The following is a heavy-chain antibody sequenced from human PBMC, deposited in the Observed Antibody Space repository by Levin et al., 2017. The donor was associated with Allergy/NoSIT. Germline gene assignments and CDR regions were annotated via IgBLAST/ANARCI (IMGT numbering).Heavy chain of an antibody. Sequence: ASVKVSCTASGYTFTNYGITWVRQAPGQGLEWMGWISAYNGNTNYAQKLQGRVTMTTDTSTSTAYMELRRLRSDDTAVYYCARDLGGTYAPSGYWGQGTLVTVSS. CDR3: ARDLGGTYAPSGY. J-gene: IGHJ4*02. V-gene: IGHV1-18*01. CDR2: ISAYNGNT. D-gene: IGHD4-17*01. CDR1: GYTFTNYG.